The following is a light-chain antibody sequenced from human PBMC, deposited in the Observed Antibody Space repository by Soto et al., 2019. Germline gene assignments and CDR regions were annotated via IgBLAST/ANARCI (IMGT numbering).Light chain of an antibody. V-gene: IGKV1-39*01. CDR1: QTISGY. Sequence: IQLTQSPSSLSASVGDRVTISCRASQTISGYLNWYQQKPGKAPNLLIFTASTLPSGVPSRFSGSGYATDFTLTITDVQPEEFATYYCQQSYSTPYTFGQGTRLDSK. J-gene: IGKJ2*01. CDR2: TAS. CDR3: QQSYSTPYT.